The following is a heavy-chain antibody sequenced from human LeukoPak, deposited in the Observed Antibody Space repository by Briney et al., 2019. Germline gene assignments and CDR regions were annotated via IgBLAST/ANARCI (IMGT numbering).Heavy chain of an antibody. D-gene: IGHD6-19*01. CDR2: ISGSGGST. Sequence: GGSLRLSCAASGFTFSSYWMSWVRQAPGKGLEWVSAISGSGGSTYYADSVKGRFTISRDNSKNTLYLQMNSLRAEDMAVYYCARSASGWISRTYWGQGTLVTVSS. J-gene: IGHJ4*02. CDR1: GFTFSSYW. CDR3: ARSASGWISRTY. V-gene: IGHV3-23*01.